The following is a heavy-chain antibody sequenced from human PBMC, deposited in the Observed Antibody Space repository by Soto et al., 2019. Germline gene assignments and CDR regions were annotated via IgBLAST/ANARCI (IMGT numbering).Heavy chain of an antibody. Sequence: QVQLVQSGAEVKKPGASVKVSCKASGYTFTSYDINWVRQATGQGLESMGWMNPHSGNTGYAQKFQGRVTMTRTTSISTAYMELSSLRAEDTAVYYCARGGDQTHYGDYVSSVGYWGQGTLVTVSS. CDR2: MNPHSGNT. CDR3: ARGGDQTHYGDYVSSVGY. V-gene: IGHV1-8*01. CDR1: GYTFTSYD. D-gene: IGHD4-17*01. J-gene: IGHJ4*02.